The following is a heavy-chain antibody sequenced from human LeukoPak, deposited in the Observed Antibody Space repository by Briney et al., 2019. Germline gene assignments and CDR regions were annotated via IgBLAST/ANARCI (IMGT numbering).Heavy chain of an antibody. CDR3: ARNAAVTSYYYFDY. D-gene: IGHD4-17*01. V-gene: IGHV3-48*01. CDR1: GFTFSSYS. J-gene: IGHJ4*02. CDR2: MSSSSSTI. Sequence: GGSLRLSCAASGFTFSSYSMNWVRQAPGKGLEWVSYMSSSSSTIYYADSVKGRFTISGDNAKNSLYLQMNSLRAEDTAVYYCARNAAVTSYYYFDYWGQGSLVTVSS.